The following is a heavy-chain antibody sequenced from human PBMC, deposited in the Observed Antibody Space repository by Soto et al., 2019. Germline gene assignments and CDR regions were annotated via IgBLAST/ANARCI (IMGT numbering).Heavy chain of an antibody. D-gene: IGHD1-1*01. CDR3: ARQDWTLFDY. Sequence: PWETLSITCADQGGSCSGYDWTWIRQPPGTGLEWIGEINHSGSTNYNPSLKSRVTISVDTSKNQFSLKLTSVTAADTAVYYCARQDWTLFDYWGQGTLVTVS. CDR1: GGSCSGYD. CDR2: INHSGST. V-gene: IGHV4-34*01. J-gene: IGHJ4*02.